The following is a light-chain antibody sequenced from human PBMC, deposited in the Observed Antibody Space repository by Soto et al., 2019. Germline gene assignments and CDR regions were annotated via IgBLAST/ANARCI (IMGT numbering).Light chain of an antibody. CDR2: GAS. Sequence: EIELMQSPGTLSLSPGERATLSCRASQSVSSSYLAWYQQKPGQAPRLLIYGASSRATGIPDRFSGSGSGTDFTLTISRLEPEDFAVYYCQQYGSSPTTFGQGTKVDIK. CDR1: QSVSSSY. J-gene: IGKJ1*01. V-gene: IGKV3-20*01. CDR3: QQYGSSPTT.